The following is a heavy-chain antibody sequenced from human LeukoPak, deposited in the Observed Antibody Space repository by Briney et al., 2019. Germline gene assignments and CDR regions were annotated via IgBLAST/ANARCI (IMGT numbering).Heavy chain of an antibody. D-gene: IGHD1-7*01. CDR1: GYSFTSYW. V-gene: IGHV5-51*01. Sequence: GESLKISCQGSGYSFTSYWIGWVRQMPGKGLEWMGIIYPGDSDTRYSPSFQGQVTISADKSISTAYLQWSSLKASDTAMYYCARHRTTLRYYYGMDVWGQGTTVTVSS. CDR2: IYPGDSDT. CDR3: ARHRTTLRYYYGMDV. J-gene: IGHJ6*02.